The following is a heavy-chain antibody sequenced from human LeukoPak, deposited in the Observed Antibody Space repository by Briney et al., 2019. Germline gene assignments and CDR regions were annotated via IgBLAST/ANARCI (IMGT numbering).Heavy chain of an antibody. V-gene: IGHV4-34*01. CDR3: ARSDYGDYDLLTWFDP. Sequence: SETLSLTCAVYGGSFSGYYWSWIRQPPGKGLEWIGEINHSGSTNYDPSLKSRVTISVDTSKNQFSLKLSSVTAADTAVYYCARSDYGDYDLLTWFDPWGQGTLVTVSS. CDR1: GGSFSGYY. CDR2: INHSGST. D-gene: IGHD4-17*01. J-gene: IGHJ5*02.